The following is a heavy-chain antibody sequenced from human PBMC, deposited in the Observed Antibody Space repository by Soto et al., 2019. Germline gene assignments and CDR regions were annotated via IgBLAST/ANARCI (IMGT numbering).Heavy chain of an antibody. CDR3: AGRAPNPYYYYYGMDV. D-gene: IGHD1-26*01. CDR1: GFTFSSYA. Sequence: EVQLLESGGGLVQPGGSLRLSCAASGFTFSSYAMSWVRQAPGKGLEWVSAISGSGGSTYYADSVKGRFTISRDNSKNTLYLQMNSLRAEDTAVYYCAGRAPNPYYYYYGMDVWGQGTTVTVSS. CDR2: ISGSGGST. V-gene: IGHV3-23*01. J-gene: IGHJ6*02.